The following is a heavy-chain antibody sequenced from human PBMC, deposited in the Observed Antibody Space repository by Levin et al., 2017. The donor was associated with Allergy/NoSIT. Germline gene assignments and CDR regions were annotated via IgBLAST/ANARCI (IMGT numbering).Heavy chain of an antibody. J-gene: IGHJ4*02. CDR1: GFTFNNYA. Sequence: SCAASGFTFNNYAMSWVRQAPGKGLEWVSAIINSGVGTYYADSVKGRFTISRDNSKNTMYLQMNSLRAEDTAVYFCAKDAIRGSDHPYYFDSWGQGTLVTASS. D-gene: IGHD6-19*01. CDR2: IINSGVGT. CDR3: AKDAIRGSDHPYYFDS. V-gene: IGHV3-23*01.